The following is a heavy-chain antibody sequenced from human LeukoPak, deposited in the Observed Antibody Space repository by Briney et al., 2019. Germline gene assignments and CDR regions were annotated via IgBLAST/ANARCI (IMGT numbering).Heavy chain of an antibody. J-gene: IGHJ4*02. Sequence: GGSLRLSCAASGFIFSGAWLSWVRPAPGKRLEWVGRIKSKNNGGTTDYAAPVNGRFSISRDDSKNTLYLQMHSLKTEDTGVYYCMTLYVDYARWGQGTLVTVSS. CDR1: GFIFSGAW. CDR3: MTLYVDYAR. D-gene: IGHD4-17*01. V-gene: IGHV3-15*01. CDR2: IKSKNNGGTT.